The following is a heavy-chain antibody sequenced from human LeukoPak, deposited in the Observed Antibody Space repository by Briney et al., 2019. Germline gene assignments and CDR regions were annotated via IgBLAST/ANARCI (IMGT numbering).Heavy chain of an antibody. Sequence: ASVKVSCKVSGYTFATYYLNWVRQAPGRGLEWMGKIDPNYGFAYYAQKVQGRVTMTRDTSTSTVYMEVNRLTSDDTAVYYCARVLAYCTDSSCPGMDVWGQGTTVTVSS. J-gene: IGHJ6*02. CDR3: ARVLAYCTDSSCPGMDV. D-gene: IGHD2-8*02. CDR1: GYTFATYY. V-gene: IGHV1-46*01. CDR2: IDPNYGFA.